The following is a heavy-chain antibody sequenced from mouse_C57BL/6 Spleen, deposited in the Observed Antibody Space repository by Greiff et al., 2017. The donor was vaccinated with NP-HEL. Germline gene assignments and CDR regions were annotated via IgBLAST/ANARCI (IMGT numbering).Heavy chain of an antibody. D-gene: IGHD2-3*01. CDR3: ARWLLAMDY. CDR1: GFTFSDYY. J-gene: IGHJ4*01. Sequence: EVKLMESEGGLVQPGSSMKLSCTASGFTFSDYYMAWVRQVPEKGLEWVANINYDGSSTYYLDSLKSRFIISRDNAKNILYLQMSSLKSEDTATYYCARWLLAMDYWGQGTSVTVSS. CDR2: INYDGSST. V-gene: IGHV5-16*01.